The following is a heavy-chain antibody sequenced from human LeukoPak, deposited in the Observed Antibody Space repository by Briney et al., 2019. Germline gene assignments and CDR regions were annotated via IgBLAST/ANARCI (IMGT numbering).Heavy chain of an antibody. CDR2: ISCSGARK. CDR1: GFTFSSYA. V-gene: IGHV3-23*01. Sequence: GGSLRLSCAASGFTFSSYAMSWVRQAPGKGLEWVSVISCSGARKYYAGSVKGRFTISRDTSKNTLYLQMNSLRAEDTAVYYCAKDMGEDGSYYLDYWGQGTLVTVSS. CDR3: AKDMGEDGSYYLDY. J-gene: IGHJ4*02. D-gene: IGHD1-26*01.